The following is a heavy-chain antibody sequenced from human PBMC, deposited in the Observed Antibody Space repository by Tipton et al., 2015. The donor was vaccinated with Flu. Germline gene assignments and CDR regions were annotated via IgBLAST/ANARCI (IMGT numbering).Heavy chain of an antibody. CDR2: IYYSGST. CDR3: AGRAPAGDFDY. J-gene: IGHJ4*02. V-gene: IGHV4-59*08. CDR1: GGSISSYY. D-gene: IGHD5-24*01. Sequence: TLSLTCTVSGGSISSYYWSWIRQPPGKGLEWIGYIYYSGSTNYNPSLKSRATISVDTSKNQFSLKLSSVTAADTAVYYCAGRAPAGDFDYWGQGTLVTVSS.